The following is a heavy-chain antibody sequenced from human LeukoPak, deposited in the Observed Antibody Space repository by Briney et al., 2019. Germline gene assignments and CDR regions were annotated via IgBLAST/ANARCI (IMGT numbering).Heavy chain of an antibody. J-gene: IGHJ5*02. D-gene: IGHD1-26*01. CDR2: IWYDGSNK. CDR3: ARAREQPNWFDP. CDR1: GFTFSSYG. V-gene: IGHV3-33*01. Sequence: GRSLRLSCAASGFTFSSYGMHWVRQAPGKGLEWVSVIWYDGSNKYYADSVKGRFTISRDNSKNTLYLQMNSLRAEDTAVYYCARAREQPNWFDPWGQGTLVTVSS.